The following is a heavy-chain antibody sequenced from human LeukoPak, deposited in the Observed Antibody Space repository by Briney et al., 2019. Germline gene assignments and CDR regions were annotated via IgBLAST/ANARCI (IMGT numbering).Heavy chain of an antibody. D-gene: IGHD3-10*01. CDR2: ISWNSGSI. CDR1: GFTFDDYA. CDR3: AKDTESITMVRGAIGY. J-gene: IGHJ4*02. V-gene: IGHV3-9*01. Sequence: GGSLRLSCAASGFTFDDYAMHWVRQAPGKGLEWVSGISWNSGSIGYADSVKGRFTISRDNAKNSLYLQMNSLRAEDTALYYCAKDTESITMVRGAIGYWGQGTLVTVSS.